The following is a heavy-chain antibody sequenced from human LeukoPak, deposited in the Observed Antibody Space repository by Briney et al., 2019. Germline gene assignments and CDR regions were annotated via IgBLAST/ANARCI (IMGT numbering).Heavy chain of an antibody. CDR3: ARGGRGYSGYDSGFDY. J-gene: IGHJ4*02. Sequence: ASVKVSCKASGGTFSSYAISWVRQAPGQGLEWMGGSIPIFGTANYAQKFQGRVTITADKSTSTAYMELSSLRSEDTAVYYCARGGRGYSGYDSGFDYWGQGTLVTVSS. V-gene: IGHV1-69*06. D-gene: IGHD5-12*01. CDR2: SIPIFGTA. CDR1: GGTFSSYA.